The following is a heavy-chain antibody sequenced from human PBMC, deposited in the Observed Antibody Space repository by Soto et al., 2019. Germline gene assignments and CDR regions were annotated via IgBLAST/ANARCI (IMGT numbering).Heavy chain of an antibody. CDR3: AREGGPIYYDILTGYYTTKGDYFDF. D-gene: IGHD3-9*01. J-gene: IGHJ4*02. CDR1: GFTFSSYS. CDR2: ISSSSSYI. Sequence: GGSLRLSCAASGFTFSSYSMNWVRQAPGKGLEWISSISSSSSYIYYADSLKGRFTISRDNAKNSLYLQMYSLRAEDTAVYYCAREGGPIYYDILTGYYTTKGDYFDFRGQGTLVTVSS. V-gene: IGHV3-21*01.